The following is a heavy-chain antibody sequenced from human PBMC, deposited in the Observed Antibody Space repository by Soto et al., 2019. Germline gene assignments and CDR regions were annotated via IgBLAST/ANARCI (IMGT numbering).Heavy chain of an antibody. CDR1: GGSISSGGYY. V-gene: IGHV4-31*03. CDR3: ARDRDSSGWGWFDP. CDR2: IYYSGST. Sequence: QVQLQESGPGLVKPSQTLSLTCTVSGGSISSGGYYWSWIRQHPGKALEWIGNIYYSGSTYYNPSLKSRVTISVDTSKNQFSLKLSSVTAADTAVYYCARDRDSSGWGWFDPWGRGTLVTVSS. J-gene: IGHJ5*02. D-gene: IGHD3-22*01.